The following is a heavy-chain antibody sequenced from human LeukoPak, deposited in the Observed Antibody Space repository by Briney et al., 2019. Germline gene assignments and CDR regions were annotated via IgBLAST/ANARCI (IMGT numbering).Heavy chain of an antibody. V-gene: IGHV1-18*01. CDR1: GYTFTSYG. CDR2: ISAYNGNT. J-gene: IGHJ4*02. Sequence: ASVKVSCKASGYTFTSYGISWVRQAPGQGLEWMGWISAYNGNTNYAQKLQGRVTMTTDTSTSTAYMELRSLRSDDTAVYYCASGLAVAGTGYFDYWGQGTLVTVSS. D-gene: IGHD6-19*01. CDR3: ASGLAVAGTGYFDY.